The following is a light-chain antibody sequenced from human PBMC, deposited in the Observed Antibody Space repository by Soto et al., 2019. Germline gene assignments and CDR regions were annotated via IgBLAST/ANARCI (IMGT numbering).Light chain of an antibody. CDR1: QSVRSNY. J-gene: IGKJ2*01. CDR2: GAS. CDR3: QHYGSSAYT. Sequence: EFVLTQSPGTLSLSPGERATLSCRASQSVRSNYLAWYQQKPGQSPRLLIYGASNRTTVIPDRFSGSGSGTDFTLTISRLEPEAFAVFYCQHYGSSAYTFGQGTTLEIK. V-gene: IGKV3-20*01.